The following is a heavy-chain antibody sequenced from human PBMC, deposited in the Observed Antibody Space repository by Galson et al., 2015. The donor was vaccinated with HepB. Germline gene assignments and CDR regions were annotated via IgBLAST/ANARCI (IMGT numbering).Heavy chain of an antibody. CDR1: GDSVSSHSAA. D-gene: IGHD5-24*01. Sequence: CAISGDSVSSHSAAWNWIRQSPSRGLEWLGRTYYRSKWYNDYAVSVKSRITINPDTSKNQFSLQLNTVTPEDTAVYYCAREGGERWLQFPRYYYYGMDVWGQGTTVTVSS. CDR2: TYYRSKWYN. J-gene: IGHJ6*02. CDR3: AREGGERWLQFPRYYYYGMDV. V-gene: IGHV6-1*01.